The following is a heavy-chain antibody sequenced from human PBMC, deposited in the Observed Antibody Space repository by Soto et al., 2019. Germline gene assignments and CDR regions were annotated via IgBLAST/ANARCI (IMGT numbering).Heavy chain of an antibody. Sequence: EVQVLESGGVLVQPGGSLRLSCVAPGLIFSNYAMSWVRQAPGKGLEWVSGISGSGGNPHYADSAKGRFTISRDNSKNTLFLQMNTLRAEDTAVYYCAREGDITAAFDYWGQGTLVTVSS. V-gene: IGHV3-23*01. CDR1: GLIFSNYA. CDR2: ISGSGGNP. D-gene: IGHD6-13*01. J-gene: IGHJ4*02. CDR3: AREGDITAAFDY.